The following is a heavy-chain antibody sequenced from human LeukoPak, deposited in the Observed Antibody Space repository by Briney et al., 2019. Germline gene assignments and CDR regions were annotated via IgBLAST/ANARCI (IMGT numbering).Heavy chain of an antibody. D-gene: IGHD5-12*01. Sequence: ASVKVSCKASGYTFTSYGISWVRQAPGQGLEWMGWINPNSGGTNYAQKFQGRVTMTRDTSISTAYMELRSLRSDDTAVYYCARVRPLLGDDLDVWGKGTTVTVSS. J-gene: IGHJ6*04. CDR2: INPNSGGT. CDR3: ARVRPLLGDDLDV. V-gene: IGHV1-2*02. CDR1: GYTFTSYG.